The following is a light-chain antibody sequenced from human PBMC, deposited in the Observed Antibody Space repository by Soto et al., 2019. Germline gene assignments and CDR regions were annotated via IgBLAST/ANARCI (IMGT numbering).Light chain of an antibody. J-gene: IGLJ3*02. CDR1: SSNIGAGHD. CDR2: GNS. Sequence: QSVLTQPPSVSGAPGQRVTISCTGSSSNIGAGHDVHWYQQLPGTAPKLLIYGNSNRPSGVPDRFSGSKSGTSASLAITGLQAEDEADYSCQSYDSTLSGAGFGGGTKLTVL. CDR3: QSYDSTLSGAG. V-gene: IGLV1-40*01.